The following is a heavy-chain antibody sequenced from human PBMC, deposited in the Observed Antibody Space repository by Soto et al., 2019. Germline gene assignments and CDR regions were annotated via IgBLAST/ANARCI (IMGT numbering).Heavy chain of an antibody. CDR1: GFTFSSYS. D-gene: IGHD5-12*01. CDR3: ARAGRDGYNCDY. Sequence: EVQLVESGGGLVKPGGSLRLSCATSGFTFSSYSMNWVRQAPGKGLEWVSSISSSTGYIYYADSVKGRFTISRDNAKNSLYLQMNSLRAEDTAVYYCARAGRDGYNCDYWGQGTLVTVSS. J-gene: IGHJ4*02. V-gene: IGHV3-21*01. CDR2: ISSSTGYI.